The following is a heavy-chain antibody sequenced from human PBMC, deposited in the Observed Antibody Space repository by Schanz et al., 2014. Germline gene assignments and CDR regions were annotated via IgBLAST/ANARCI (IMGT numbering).Heavy chain of an antibody. CDR1: GGTFSSYT. V-gene: IGHV1-69*02. CDR3: ARGRGFYDY. D-gene: IGHD3-10*01. J-gene: IGHJ4*02. Sequence: QLQLVQSGAEVKKPGSSVKVSCKASGGTFSSYTISWMRQAPGQGLEWMGKIIPVLNIATYAQRFQGRVSITADTSTNTAYMELSSLTSEDTAVHYCARGRGFYDYWGQGTLXTVSS. CDR2: IIPVLNIA.